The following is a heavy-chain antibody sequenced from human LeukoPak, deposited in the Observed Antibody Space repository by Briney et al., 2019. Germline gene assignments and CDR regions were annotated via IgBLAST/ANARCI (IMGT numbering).Heavy chain of an antibody. Sequence: PGGSLRLSCAASGSTFSSYWMHWVRQAPGKGLVWVSRINSDGSSTSYADSVKGRFTISRDNAKNTLYLQMNSLRAEDTAVYYCARDDYGDYQFDYWGQGTLVTVSS. D-gene: IGHD4-17*01. V-gene: IGHV3-74*01. J-gene: IGHJ4*02. CDR3: ARDDYGDYQFDY. CDR2: INSDGSST. CDR1: GSTFSSYW.